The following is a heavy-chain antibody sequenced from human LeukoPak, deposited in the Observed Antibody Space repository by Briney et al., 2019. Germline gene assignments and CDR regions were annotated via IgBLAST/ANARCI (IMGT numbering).Heavy chain of an antibody. Sequence: SETLSLTCTVSGGSISSYYWSWIRQPPGKGLEWIGYIYYSGSTNYNPSLKSRVTMSVDRAKNQFSLNLSSVTAADTAVYYCARRHVGTTFFYYYYMDVWGKGTTVTISS. D-gene: IGHD2/OR15-2a*01. CDR1: GGSISSYY. CDR2: IYYSGST. CDR3: ARRHVGTTFFYYYYMDV. J-gene: IGHJ6*03. V-gene: IGHV4-59*12.